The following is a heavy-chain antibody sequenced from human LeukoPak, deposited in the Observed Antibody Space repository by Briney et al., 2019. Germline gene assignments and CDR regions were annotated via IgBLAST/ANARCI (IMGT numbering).Heavy chain of an antibody. CDR1: GYTLTELS. CDR3: ARSHIVVVPAALYYFDY. V-gene: IGHV1-24*01. Sequence: ASVKVSCKVSGYTLTELSMHWVRQAPGKGLEWMGGFDPEDGETIYAQKFQGRVTMTRDTSISTAYMELSRLRSDDTAVYYCARSHIVVVPAALYYFDYWGQGTLVTVSS. D-gene: IGHD2-2*01. CDR2: FDPEDGET. J-gene: IGHJ4*02.